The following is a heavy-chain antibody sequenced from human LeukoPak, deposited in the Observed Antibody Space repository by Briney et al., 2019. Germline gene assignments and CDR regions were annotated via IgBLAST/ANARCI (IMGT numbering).Heavy chain of an antibody. J-gene: IGHJ4*02. CDR1: GLNFSSYA. CDR2: ISGSGGST. CDR3: AEVVGATTRGYFDY. Sequence: GGSLKVSFAAFGLNFSSYAVSWVGQDPGKGLEWDSLISGSGGSTYYADSVKGRFTISRDNSKNTLYLQMNSLRAEDTAVYYCAEVVGATTRGYFDYWGQGTLVTVSS. D-gene: IGHD1-26*01. V-gene: IGHV3-23*01.